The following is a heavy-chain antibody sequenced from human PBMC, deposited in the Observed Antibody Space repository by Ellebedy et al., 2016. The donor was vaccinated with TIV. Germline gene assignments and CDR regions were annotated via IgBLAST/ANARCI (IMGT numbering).Heavy chain of an antibody. D-gene: IGHD3-9*01. CDR3: VRYCDILTGYSHFDS. V-gene: IGHV3-7*03. CDR2: IKQDGSEK. Sequence: GESLKISCAASGFTFSSYWMSWVRQAPGKGLEWVANIKQDGSEKYYVDSVKGRFTISRDNAKNSLYLQMSSLRAEDTAMYYCVRYCDILTGYSHFDSWGQGTLVTVSS. J-gene: IGHJ4*02. CDR1: GFTFSSYW.